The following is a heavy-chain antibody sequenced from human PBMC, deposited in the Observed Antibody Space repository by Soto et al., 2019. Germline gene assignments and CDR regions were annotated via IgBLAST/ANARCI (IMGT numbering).Heavy chain of an antibody. D-gene: IGHD5-18*01. J-gene: IGHJ4*02. CDR2: IYYSGST. CDR1: GGSISSTTYS. Sequence: QLQLQESGPGLVKPSETLSLTCTVSGGSISSTTYSWGWIRQPPGKGLEWIGTIYYSGSTYYNPSLKSRVTISVDTSKSQFSLKVNSVTAADTAIYYCARHGYYPYPYFDYWGQGTLVTVSS. V-gene: IGHV4-39*01. CDR3: ARHGYYPYPYFDY.